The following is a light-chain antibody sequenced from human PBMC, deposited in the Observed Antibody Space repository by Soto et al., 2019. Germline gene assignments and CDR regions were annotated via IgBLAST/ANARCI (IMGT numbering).Light chain of an antibody. CDR3: QQANSFPWT. J-gene: IGKJ1*01. CDR2: AAS. V-gene: IGKV1-12*01. Sequence: DIQMTQSPSSVSASVGDRVTITCRASQGIGSWLAWYQQKPGKAPNLLIYAASSLQSGVPSRSSGSGSGTDFALTIGSLQPEDFATYYCQQANSFPWTFGQGTKVEIK. CDR1: QGIGSW.